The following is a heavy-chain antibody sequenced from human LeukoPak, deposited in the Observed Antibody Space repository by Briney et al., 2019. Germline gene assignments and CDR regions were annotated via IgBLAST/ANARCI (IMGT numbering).Heavy chain of an antibody. D-gene: IGHD3-22*01. V-gene: IGHV4-59*01. Sequence: SETLSLTCTVSGGSISSYYWSWIRQPPGKGLEWIGYIYYSGSTNYNPSLKSRVTISVDTSKNQFSLKLSSVTAADTAVYCCARDRRDGYYYDSSGYYDAFDIWGQGTMVTVSS. CDR1: GGSISSYY. CDR3: ARDRRDGYYYDSSGYYDAFDI. CDR2: IYYSGST. J-gene: IGHJ3*02.